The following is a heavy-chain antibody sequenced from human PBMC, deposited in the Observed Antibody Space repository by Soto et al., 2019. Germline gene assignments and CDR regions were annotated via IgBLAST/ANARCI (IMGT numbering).Heavy chain of an antibody. J-gene: IGHJ6*02. D-gene: IGHD3-9*01. CDR3: ARNSLTGYYNYYYSMDV. V-gene: IGHV5-51*01. Sequence: GESLKISCKSSGYSFSSYWNAWVRLMPGKGLEWMGSIYPDDSDTKYSPSFQGQVTISADKSISAAYLQWSSLKASDTAIYYCARNSLTGYYNYYYSMDVWGQGTTVTVS. CDR2: IYPDDSDT. CDR1: GYSFSSYW.